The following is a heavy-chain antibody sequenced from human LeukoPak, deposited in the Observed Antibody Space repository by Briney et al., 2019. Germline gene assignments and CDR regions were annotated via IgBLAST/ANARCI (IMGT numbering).Heavy chain of an antibody. V-gene: IGHV1-18*01. J-gene: IGHJ4*02. CDR1: GYTFTSYG. CDR3: ATLRSTYYFDY. CDR2: ISAYNGNT. Sequence: GASVNVSCKASGYTFTSYGISWVRQAPGQGLEWMGWISAYNGNTNYAQKLQGRVTMTTDTSTSTAYMELRSLRSDDTAVYYCATLRSTYYFDYWGQGTLVTVSS.